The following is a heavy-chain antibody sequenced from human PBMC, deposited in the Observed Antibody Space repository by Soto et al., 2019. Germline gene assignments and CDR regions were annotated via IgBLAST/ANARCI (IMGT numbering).Heavy chain of an antibody. J-gene: IGHJ6*02. D-gene: IGHD6-13*01. CDR1: GFTFSSYN. CDR3: ARDAGIALTGNYYGMDV. V-gene: IGHV3-48*01. Sequence: EVQLVESGGGLEQPGGSLRLSCAASGFTFSSYNMNWVRQSPGKGLEWVSYISSSGSIIYYADSVKGRFTVSRDEAKNSLYLQMNGPRVEDTAVYYCARDAGIALTGNYYGMDVWGQGTTVTVSS. CDR2: ISSSGSII.